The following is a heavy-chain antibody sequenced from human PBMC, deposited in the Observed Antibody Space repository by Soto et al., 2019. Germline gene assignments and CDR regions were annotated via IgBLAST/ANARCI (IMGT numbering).Heavy chain of an antibody. J-gene: IGHJ5*02. CDR2: IYYSGST. CDR1: GGSISSGDYY. Sequence: QVQLQESGPGLVKPLQTLSLTCTVSGGSISSGDYYWSWIRQPPGKGLEWIGYIYYSGSTYYNPSLKSRVTISVDTSKNQFSLKLSSVTAADTAVYYCASFDDYGDYVGRSGWFDPWGQGTLVTVSS. D-gene: IGHD4-17*01. CDR3: ASFDDYGDYVGRSGWFDP. V-gene: IGHV4-30-4*01.